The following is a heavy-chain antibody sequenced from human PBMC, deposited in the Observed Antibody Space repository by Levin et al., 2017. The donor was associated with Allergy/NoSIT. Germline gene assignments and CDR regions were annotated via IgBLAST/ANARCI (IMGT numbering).Heavy chain of an antibody. V-gene: IGHV3-74*01. Sequence: AASVKVSCAASGFTFSSYWMHWVRQAPGKGLVWVSRINSDGSNKNYADSVKGRFAISRDNAKNTLYLQMNSLRAEDTAVYYCARALIVGATSGGDYWGQGTLVTVSS. D-gene: IGHD1-26*01. CDR3: ARALIVGATSGGDY. CDR2: INSDGSNK. CDR1: GFTFSSYW. J-gene: IGHJ4*02.